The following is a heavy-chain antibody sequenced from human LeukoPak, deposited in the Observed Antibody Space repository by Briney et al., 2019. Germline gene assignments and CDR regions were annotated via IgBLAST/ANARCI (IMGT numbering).Heavy chain of an antibody. V-gene: IGHV4-38-2*02. CDR2: IHHSGIT. CDR3: ARDDCDFAY. CDR1: GYSFSSGFY. D-gene: IGHD2-21*02. J-gene: IGHJ4*02. Sequence: SETLSLTCTASGYSFSSGFYWGWIRQSPGKGLEWIASIHHSGITYYNPSLTSRVTISRDTSKNQVSLKLTSVTAADTAVYYCARDDCDFAYWGPGTMVTVSS.